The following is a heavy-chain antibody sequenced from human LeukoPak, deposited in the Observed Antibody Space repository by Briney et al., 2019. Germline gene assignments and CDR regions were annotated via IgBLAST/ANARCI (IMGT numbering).Heavy chain of an antibody. Sequence: SETLSLTCTVSGGSISSYYWSWIWQPPGKGLEWIGYIYYSGSTNYNPSLKSRVTISVDTSKHQFSLKLSSVTAADTAVYYCARDSYSGGRGTYYYYGMDGWGKGATVTVSS. CDR3: ARDSYSGGRGTYYYYGMDG. CDR1: GGSISSYY. J-gene: IGHJ6*04. D-gene: IGHD1-26*01. CDR2: IYYSGST. V-gene: IGHV4-59*01.